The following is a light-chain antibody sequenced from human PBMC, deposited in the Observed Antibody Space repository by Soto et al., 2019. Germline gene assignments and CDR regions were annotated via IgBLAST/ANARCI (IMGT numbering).Light chain of an antibody. Sequence: EIVMTQSPATLSVSPGERATLSCRASQSVSGNLAWYQQKPGQATRLLIYAASTRATGIPARFSGSGSGTEFTLTISSLQSEDFAVYYCQQYNNWPPITFGPGTNVDIK. CDR2: AAS. CDR1: QSVSGN. J-gene: IGKJ3*01. CDR3: QQYNNWPPIT. V-gene: IGKV3-15*01.